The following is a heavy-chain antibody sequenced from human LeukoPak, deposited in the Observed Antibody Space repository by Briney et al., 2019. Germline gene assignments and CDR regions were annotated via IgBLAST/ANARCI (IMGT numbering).Heavy chain of an antibody. D-gene: IGHD6-13*01. J-gene: IGHJ3*02. CDR2: IYYSGST. CDR3: SRGSAVDALHI. V-gene: IGHV4-31*03. CDR1: GDSISNGGYS. Sequence: SQTLSLTCTVSGDSISNGGYSWSWIRQRPGEGLEWIGYIYYSGSTYYNPSLKSRVIISVDTSKNHFSLKLTSVTAADTAVYYCSRGSAVDALHIWGLGTMVTVSS.